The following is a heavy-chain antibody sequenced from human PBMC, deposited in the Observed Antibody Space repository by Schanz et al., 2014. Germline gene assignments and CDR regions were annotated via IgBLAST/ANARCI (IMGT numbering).Heavy chain of an antibody. D-gene: IGHD1-20*01. CDR3: ANNWNLDY. CDR2: ISGRDGST. J-gene: IGHJ4*02. CDR1: GFTFSSYA. Sequence: EVQLLESGGGLVQPGGSLRLSCAASGFTFSSYAMIWVRQAPGKGLEWVSAISGRDGSTYYADSVRGRFTISRNNSKNTLYLQMNSLRAEDTAVYYCANNWNLDYWGQGTLVTVSS. V-gene: IGHV3-23*01.